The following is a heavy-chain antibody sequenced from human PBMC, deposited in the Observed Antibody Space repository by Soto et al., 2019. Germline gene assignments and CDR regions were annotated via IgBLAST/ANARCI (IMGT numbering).Heavy chain of an antibody. CDR1: GFTVSSNY. D-gene: IGHD6-6*01. CDR2: IYSGGST. Sequence: EVQLVETGGGLIQPGGSLRLSCAASGFTVSSNYMSWVRQAPGKGLEWVSVIYSGGSTYYADSVKGRFTISRDNSKNTLYLQMNSLRAEDTAVYHCARERYSSSSAWFDPWGQGTLVTVSS. CDR3: ARERYSSSSAWFDP. J-gene: IGHJ5*02. V-gene: IGHV3-53*02.